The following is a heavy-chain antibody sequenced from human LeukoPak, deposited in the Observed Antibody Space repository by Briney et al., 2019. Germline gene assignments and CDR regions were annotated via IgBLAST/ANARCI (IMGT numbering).Heavy chain of an antibody. Sequence: GGSLRLSCAASGFTVSSNYMRWVRPAPGKGLEWVSVLYSGGNTYYADSAKGRFTISRDNSKNTLYLQMNSLRAEDTAVYYCARASSDLENYYYYGMDVWGQGTTVTVSS. V-gene: IGHV3-53*01. J-gene: IGHJ6*02. D-gene: IGHD1-1*01. CDR1: GFTVSSNY. CDR3: ARASSDLENYYYYGMDV. CDR2: LYSGGNT.